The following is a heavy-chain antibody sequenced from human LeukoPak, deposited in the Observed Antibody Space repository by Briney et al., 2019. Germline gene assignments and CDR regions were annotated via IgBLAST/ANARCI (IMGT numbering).Heavy chain of an antibody. Sequence: KASETLSLTCTVSGGSISSYYWSWIRQPPGKGLEWIGFIYYSGSTNYNPSLKSRVAISVDTSKNQFPLKLSSVTAADTAVYYCARSLTFGGLIAYYDYWGQGTLVTVSS. CDR3: ARSLTFGGLIAYYDY. CDR2: IYYSGST. D-gene: IGHD3-16*02. V-gene: IGHV4-59*01. CDR1: GGSISSYY. J-gene: IGHJ4*02.